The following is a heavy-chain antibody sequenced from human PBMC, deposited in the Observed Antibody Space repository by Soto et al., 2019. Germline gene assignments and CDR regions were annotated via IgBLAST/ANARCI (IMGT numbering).Heavy chain of an antibody. CDR3: GRGRSGQIVIFY. D-gene: IGHD3-3*02. CDR2: VGPESGAT. J-gene: IGHJ4*02. Sequence: ASVKVSCKTSGYTFTGHYIHWVRQAPQQGPEWMGEVGPESGATRYAQKFRGRVTMTMDTSITTVYMELKNLSPDDTAVYYCGRGRSGQIVIFYWGQGTPVTVSS. CDR1: GYTFTGHY. V-gene: IGHV1-2*02.